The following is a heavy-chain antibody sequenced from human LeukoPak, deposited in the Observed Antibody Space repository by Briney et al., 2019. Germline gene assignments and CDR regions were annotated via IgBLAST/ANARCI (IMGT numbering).Heavy chain of an antibody. Sequence: GGSLRLSCAASGFTFSSYSMNWVRQAPGKGLEWVSSISSSSSYIYYADSVKGRFTISRDNAKNSLYLQMNSLRAEDTAVYYCAGSSSGYDSFDDFDIWGQGTMVTVSS. J-gene: IGHJ3*02. CDR3: AGSSSGYDSFDDFDI. V-gene: IGHV3-21*01. CDR2: ISSSSSYI. D-gene: IGHD5-12*01. CDR1: GFTFSSYS.